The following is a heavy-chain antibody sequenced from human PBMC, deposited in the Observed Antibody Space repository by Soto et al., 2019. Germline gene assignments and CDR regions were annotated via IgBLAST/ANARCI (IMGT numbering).Heavy chain of an antibody. CDR2: IWYDGSNK. D-gene: IGHD4-17*01. CDR3: ARDPRGLRRHDYYYYYMDV. V-gene: IGHV3-33*01. J-gene: IGHJ6*03. Sequence: GGSLRLSCAASGFTFSSYGMHWVRQAPGKGLEWVAVIWYDGSNKYYADSVKGRFTISRDNSKNTLYLQMNSLRAEDTAVYYCARDPRGLRRHDYYYYYMDVWGKGTTVTVSS. CDR1: GFTFSSYG.